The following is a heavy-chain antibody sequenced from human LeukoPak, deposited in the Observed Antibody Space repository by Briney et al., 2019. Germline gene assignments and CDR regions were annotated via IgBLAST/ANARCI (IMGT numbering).Heavy chain of an antibody. Sequence: GGSLRLSCAASGFTFSSYAMHWVRQAPGKGLEWVAVISYDGSNKYYADSVKGRFTISRDNSKNTLNLQMNSLRAEDTAVYYCARDLAAVNWFDPWGQGTLVTVSS. CDR1: GFTFSSYA. J-gene: IGHJ5*02. V-gene: IGHV3-30-3*01. CDR3: ARDLAAVNWFDP. CDR2: ISYDGSNK. D-gene: IGHD2-15*01.